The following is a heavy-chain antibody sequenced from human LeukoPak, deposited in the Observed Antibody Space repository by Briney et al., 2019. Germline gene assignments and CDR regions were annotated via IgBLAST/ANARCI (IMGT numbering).Heavy chain of an antibody. J-gene: IGHJ5*02. D-gene: IGHD4-17*01. V-gene: IGHV4-34*01. CDR2: INDRGST. CDR1: GGSFGGYY. Sequence: PSETLSLTCAVDGGSFGGYYWSWRRPPAGGGVGWMGEINDRGSTNYNPSLKRRVTISVDAPKNQSSLTLSSVTAPDTAVYYRARRPTRDYPTWFDPWGQGTLVTVSS. CDR3: ARRPTRDYPTWFDP.